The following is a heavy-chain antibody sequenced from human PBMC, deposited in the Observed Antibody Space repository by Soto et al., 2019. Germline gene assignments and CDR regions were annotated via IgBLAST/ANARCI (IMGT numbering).Heavy chain of an antibody. CDR1: ECTLSTYE. CDR2: ISSNGKTI. J-gene: IGHJ4*02. D-gene: IGHD6-19*01. CDR3: ARRLGSGWPYFDY. V-gene: IGHV3-48*03. Sequence: EVQLVQSGGGLVQPGWSLRLSCAVSECTLSTYEMNWVRQAPGKGLEWISDISSNGKTINYAHFVRGRFTITRDNVKNSLCLQMTSLRAEDTAAYFCARRLGSGWPYFDYWGQGALVTVSS.